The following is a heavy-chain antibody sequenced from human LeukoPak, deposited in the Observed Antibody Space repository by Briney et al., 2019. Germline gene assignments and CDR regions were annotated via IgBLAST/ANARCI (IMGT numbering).Heavy chain of an antibody. D-gene: IGHD3-9*01. CDR1: GFTFSSYS. J-gene: IGHJ5*02. CDR2: ISSSSSYI. CDR3: ARDLTTRLQHWFDP. V-gene: IGHV3-21*01. Sequence: GGSLRLSCAASGFTFSSYSMNWVRQAPGKGLEWVSSISSSSSYIYYADSVKGRFTISRDNAKNSLYLQMNSLRAEDTAVYYCARDLTTRLQHWFDPWGQGTLVAVSS.